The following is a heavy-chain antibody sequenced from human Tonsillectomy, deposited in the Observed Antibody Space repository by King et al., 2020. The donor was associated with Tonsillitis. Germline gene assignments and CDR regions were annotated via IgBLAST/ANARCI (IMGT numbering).Heavy chain of an antibody. D-gene: IGHD3-9*01. CDR3: ASRTDILTGDYIENWFDP. V-gene: IGHV4-39*07. J-gene: IGHJ5*02. CDR2: IYYSGST. Sequence: QLQESGPGLVKSSETLSLTCTVSGDSISSSGYYWGWIRQPPGMGLEWIGGIYYSGSTYYNPSLKSRVTISVDTSKNQFSLKLSSVTAADTAVYYCASRTDILTGDYIENWFDPWGQGTLVTVSS. CDR1: GDSISSSGYY.